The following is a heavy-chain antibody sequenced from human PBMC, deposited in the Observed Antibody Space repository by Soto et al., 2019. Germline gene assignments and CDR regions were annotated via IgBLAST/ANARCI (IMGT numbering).Heavy chain of an antibody. Sequence: SETLSLTCTVSGGSISSGGYYWSWIRQHPGKGLEWIGYIYYNGDTYYNPSLKSRVSISIDTSKNQFSLRLTSVTAADTAVYYCARSHRDNWGSPDHFDYWGQGTLVPVSS. CDR3: ARSHRDNWGSPDHFDY. J-gene: IGHJ4*02. CDR2: IYYNGDT. V-gene: IGHV4-31*03. CDR1: GGSISSGGYY. D-gene: IGHD7-27*01.